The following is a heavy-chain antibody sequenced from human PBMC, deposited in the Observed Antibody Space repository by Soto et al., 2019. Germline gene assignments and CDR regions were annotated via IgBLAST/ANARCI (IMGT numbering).Heavy chain of an antibody. D-gene: IGHD2-2*01. V-gene: IGHV3-73*01. CDR1: GFTFSGSA. J-gene: IGHJ6*02. CDR3: TRPILYCSSTSCYEGSGMDV. Sequence: GGSLRLSCAASGFTFSGSAMHWVRQASGKGLEWVGRIRSKANSYATAYAASVKGRFTISRDDSKNTAYLQMNSLKTEDTAVYYCTRPILYCSSTSCYEGSGMDVWGQGTTVTVSS. CDR2: IRSKANSYAT.